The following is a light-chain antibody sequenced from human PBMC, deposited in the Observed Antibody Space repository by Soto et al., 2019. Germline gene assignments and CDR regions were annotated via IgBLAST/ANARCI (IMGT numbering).Light chain of an antibody. J-gene: IGKJ2*01. CDR1: QSVSSNY. V-gene: IGKV3-20*01. CDR3: QQYGSSPPRYT. Sequence: ETVLTQSPGTLSLSPGERATLSCRASQSVSSNYLAWYQQKPGQTPRLLIYGASSRATGIPDRFSGSGSGTDFTLTISRLEPEDFAVYYCQQYGSSPPRYTFGQGTKLEIK. CDR2: GAS.